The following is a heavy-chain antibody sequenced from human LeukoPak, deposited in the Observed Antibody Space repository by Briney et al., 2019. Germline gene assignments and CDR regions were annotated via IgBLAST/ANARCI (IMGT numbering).Heavy chain of an antibody. CDR2: IKSDASRK. V-gene: IGHV3-30*02. J-gene: IGHJ5*02. D-gene: IGHD2-15*01. CDR3: AKEISRVTIGGGIWFDP. CDR1: GFTFSSYG. Sequence: GGYLRLSCAASGFTFSSYGMHWVRQAPGKGLEWVTFIKSDASRKDYADSVKGRFAISRDSSKNTVYLQMNSLRADDTAVYYCAKEISRVTIGGGIWFDPWGQGTLVTVSS.